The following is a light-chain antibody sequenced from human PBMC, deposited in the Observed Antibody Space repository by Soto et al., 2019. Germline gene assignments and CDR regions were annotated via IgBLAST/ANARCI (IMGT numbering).Light chain of an antibody. CDR1: QSVSSY. Sequence: EIVLTQSPATLSLSPGERATLSCRASQSVSSYLAWYQQKPGQAPRLLIYDASNRATGIPARFSSSGSGTNFTLTISNQEPEDFAVHYCQQRRNWPVTFGHSTRVEIK. CDR2: DAS. V-gene: IGKV3-11*01. J-gene: IGKJ1*01. CDR3: QQRRNWPVT.